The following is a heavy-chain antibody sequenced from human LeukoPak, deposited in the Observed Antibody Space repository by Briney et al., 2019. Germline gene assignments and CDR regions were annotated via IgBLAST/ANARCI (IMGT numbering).Heavy chain of an antibody. CDR2: IIPILGIA. J-gene: IGHJ4*02. D-gene: IGHD6-19*01. Sequence: GSSVKVSCKSSGGTFSSYAISWVRQAPGQGLEWMGRIIPILGIANYAQKFQGRVTITADKSTSTAYMELSSLRSEDTAVYYCARAYSSGWYPYWGQGTLVTVSS. CDR3: ARAYSSGWYPY. V-gene: IGHV1-69*04. CDR1: GGTFSSYA.